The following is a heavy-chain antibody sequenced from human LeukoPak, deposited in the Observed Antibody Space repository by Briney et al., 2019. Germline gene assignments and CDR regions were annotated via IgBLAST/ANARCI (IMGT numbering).Heavy chain of an antibody. CDR1: GFTFSSYA. D-gene: IGHD3-16*01. CDR3: AREVPRLWDGRYFDY. J-gene: IGHJ4*02. V-gene: IGHV3-30-3*01. Sequence: PGGSLRLSCAASGFTFSSYAMHWVRQAPGKGLEWVAVISYDGSNKYYADSVKGRFTISRDNHKNTLYLQMNSLRAEDTAVYYCAREVPRLWDGRYFDYWGQGTLVTVSS. CDR2: ISYDGSNK.